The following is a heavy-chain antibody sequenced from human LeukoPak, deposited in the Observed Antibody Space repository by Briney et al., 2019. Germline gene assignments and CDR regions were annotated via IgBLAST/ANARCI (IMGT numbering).Heavy chain of an antibody. CDR2: IKSKTDGGTT. CDR1: GFTFSNAW. D-gene: IGHD3-10*01. V-gene: IGHV3-15*01. CDR3: TGENVLLWFGDLYYYGMDV. Sequence: NPGGSLRLSCAASGFTFSNAWMSWVRRAPGKGLEWVGRIKSKTDGGTTDYAAPVKGRFTISRDDSKNTLYLQMNSLKTEDTAVYYCTGENVLLWFGDLYYYGMDVWGRGTTVTVSS. J-gene: IGHJ6*02.